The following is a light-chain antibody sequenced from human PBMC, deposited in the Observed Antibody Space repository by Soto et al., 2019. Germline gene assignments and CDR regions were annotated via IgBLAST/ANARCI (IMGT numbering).Light chain of an antibody. V-gene: IGLV2-14*01. J-gene: IGLJ2*01. CDR1: GSDVGGYNY. CDR3: SSYTSSTTVI. Sequence: QSVLTQPASVSGSPGQSITISCTGTGSDVGGYNYVSWHQQHPCKAPKLMIYEVSNRPSGVSNRFSGSKSGNTASLTISGIQAEDEADYYCSSYTSSTTVIFGGGTKLTVL. CDR2: EVS.